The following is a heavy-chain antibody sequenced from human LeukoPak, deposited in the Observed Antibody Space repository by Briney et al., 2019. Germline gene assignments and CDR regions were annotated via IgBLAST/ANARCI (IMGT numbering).Heavy chain of an antibody. CDR2: INHSGST. D-gene: IGHD2-2*01. CDR1: VGSFSGYY. CDR3: ARLTAPIVVVPAAIRPPYYYYYMDV. Sequence: SETLSLTCAVYVGSFSGYYWSWIRQPPGKGLEWIGEINHSGSTNYNPSLKSRVTISVDTSKNQFSLKLSSVTAADTAVYYCARLTAPIVVVPAAIRPPYYYYYMDVWGKGTTVTVSS. J-gene: IGHJ6*03. V-gene: IGHV4-34*01.